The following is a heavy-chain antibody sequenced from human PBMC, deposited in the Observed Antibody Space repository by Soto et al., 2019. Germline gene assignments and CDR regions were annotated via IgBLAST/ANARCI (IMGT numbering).Heavy chain of an antibody. D-gene: IGHD2-8*01. CDR2: TYYRSKWYN. CDR1: GDSVS. J-gene: IGHJ5*01. V-gene: IGHV6-1*01. Sequence: QVQLQQSGPGLVKPSQTLSLTCAISGDSVSRIRQSPSRGLEWLGRTYYRSKWYNDYAVSVKGRIPINPATSNNQLSLQLNSVTPDDTAVYYCARLIGNSWLDSWGQGTLVTVSS. CDR3: ARLIGNSWLDS.